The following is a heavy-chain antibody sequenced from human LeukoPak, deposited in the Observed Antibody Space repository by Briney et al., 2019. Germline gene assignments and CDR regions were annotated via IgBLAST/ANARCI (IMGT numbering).Heavy chain of an antibody. CDR2: IYYSGST. CDR3: ASTEMGYCSSTSCYSFDY. J-gene: IGHJ4*02. D-gene: IGHD2-2*02. Sequence: SETLSLTCTVSGGSISSYYWSWIRQSPGKGLEWIGYIYYSGSTNYNPSLKSRVTISVDTSKNQFSLKLSSVTAADTAVYYCASTEMGYCSSTSCYSFDYWGQGTLVTVSS. V-gene: IGHV4-59*08. CDR1: GGSISSYY.